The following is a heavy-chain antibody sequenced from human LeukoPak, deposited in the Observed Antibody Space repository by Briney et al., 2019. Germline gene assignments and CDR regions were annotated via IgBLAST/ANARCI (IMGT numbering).Heavy chain of an antibody. J-gene: IGHJ6*02. V-gene: IGHV1-18*01. CDR1: GYTFTSYG. Sequence: VSVKVSCKASGYTFTSYGISWVRQAPGQGLEWMGWISAYNGNTNYAQKLQGRVTMTTDTSTSTAYMELRSLRSDDTAVYYCARVFRITIFGVVPLYGMDVWGQGTTVTVSS. CDR3: ARVFRITIFGVVPLYGMDV. CDR2: ISAYNGNT. D-gene: IGHD3-3*01.